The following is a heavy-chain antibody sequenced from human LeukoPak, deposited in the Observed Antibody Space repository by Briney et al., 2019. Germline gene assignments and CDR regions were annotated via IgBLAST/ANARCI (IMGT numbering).Heavy chain of an antibody. J-gene: IGHJ5*02. Sequence: SSVKLSFKGSGYTFTSCGISWLRQAPGQGLEWMGLISAYNGNTNYAQELQGRVTMTTDTSTTTDYMELQSLRPDDTAVYYCARVGATKRNDWFDPWGQGTLVTVSS. CDR1: GYTFTSCG. D-gene: IGHD1-26*01. V-gene: IGHV1-18*01. CDR2: ISAYNGNT. CDR3: ARVGATKRNDWFDP.